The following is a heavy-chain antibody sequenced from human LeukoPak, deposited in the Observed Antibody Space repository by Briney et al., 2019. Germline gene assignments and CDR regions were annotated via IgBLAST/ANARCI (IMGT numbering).Heavy chain of an antibody. J-gene: IGHJ4*02. CDR2: IYYSGST. CDR3: ARKGVLRFLEWLPSTPDY. V-gene: IGHV4-39*01. CDR1: GGSISSSSYY. Sequence: PSETLSLTCTVSGGSISSSSYYWGWIRQPPGKGLEWIGSIYYSGSTYYNPSLKSRVTISVDTSKNQFSLKLSSVTAADTAVYYCARKGVLRFLEWLPSTPDYWGQGTLVTVSS. D-gene: IGHD3-3*01.